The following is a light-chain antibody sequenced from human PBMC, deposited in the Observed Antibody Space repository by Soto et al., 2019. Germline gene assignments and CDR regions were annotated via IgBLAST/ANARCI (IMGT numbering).Light chain of an antibody. CDR3: SSYTTSATLV. V-gene: IGLV2-14*01. CDR1: SSDVGAYNY. J-gene: IGLJ2*01. CDR2: EVN. Sequence: QSALTQPASVSGSPGQSITISCTGTSSDVGAYNYVSWYQQHPDKAPKLIIFEVNNRPSGVSNRFSGSKSGNTASLTISGLQAEDEADYYRSSYTTSATLVFGGGTKVTVL.